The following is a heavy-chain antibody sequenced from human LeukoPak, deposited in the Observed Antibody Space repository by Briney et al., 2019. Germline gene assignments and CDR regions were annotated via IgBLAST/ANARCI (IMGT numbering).Heavy chain of an antibody. V-gene: IGHV3-30-3*01. Sequence: GGSLRLSCAASGFTFSSYAMHWVRQAPGKGLEWVAVISYDGSNKYYADSVKGRFTISRDNSKNTLYLQMNSLRVEDTAVYYCAKEGPHRGSYYLNFDYWGQGALVTVSS. J-gene: IGHJ4*02. D-gene: IGHD1-26*01. CDR2: ISYDGSNK. CDR1: GFTFSSYA. CDR3: AKEGPHRGSYYLNFDY.